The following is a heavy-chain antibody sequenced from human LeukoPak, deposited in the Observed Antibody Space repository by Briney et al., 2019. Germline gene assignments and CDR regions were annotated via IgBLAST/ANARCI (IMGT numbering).Heavy chain of an antibody. J-gene: IGHJ4*02. D-gene: IGHD3-16*01. CDR2: ISGSGDST. V-gene: IGHV3-23*01. CDR3: AKDRPNWAIDG. CDR1: GFTFSSYA. Sequence: PGWSLRLSCAASGFTFSSYAMSWVRQAPGKGLEWVSAISGSGDSTYYGDSVKGRFSISRDDARKSLYLQMNSLRAEDTALYYCAKDRPNWAIDGWGQGTQVTVSS.